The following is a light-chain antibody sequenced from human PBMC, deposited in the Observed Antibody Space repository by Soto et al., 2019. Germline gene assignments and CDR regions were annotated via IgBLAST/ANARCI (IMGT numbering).Light chain of an antibody. Sequence: DIQMTQSPSSPSASIGDRVAITCQASQDISNFLNWYQHKPGKAPKLLTYDASDLETGVPSRFSGSGSGTDFTFTITNLQPEDVATYYCQQYDSLPFTFGPGTKVDIK. CDR2: DAS. J-gene: IGKJ3*01. CDR1: QDISNF. CDR3: QQYDSLPFT. V-gene: IGKV1-33*01.